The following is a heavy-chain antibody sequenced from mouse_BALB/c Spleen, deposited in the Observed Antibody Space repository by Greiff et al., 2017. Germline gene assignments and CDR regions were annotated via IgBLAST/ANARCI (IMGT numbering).Heavy chain of an antibody. CDR1: GFTFSSFG. Sequence: EVQLVESGGGLVQPGGSRKLSCAASGFTFSSFGMHWVRQAPEKGLEWVAYISSGSSTIYYADTVKGRFTISRDNPKNTLFLQMTSLRSEDTAMYYCARGYGYDDYAMDYWGQGTSVTVSS. V-gene: IGHV5-17*02. CDR3: ARGYGYDDYAMDY. D-gene: IGHD2-2*01. CDR2: ISSGSSTI. J-gene: IGHJ4*01.